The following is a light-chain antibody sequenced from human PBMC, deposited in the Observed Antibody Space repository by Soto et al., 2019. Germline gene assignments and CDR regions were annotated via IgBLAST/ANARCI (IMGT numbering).Light chain of an antibody. CDR3: QQYNSYST. CDR2: DAS. Sequence: DIVMTQSPDSLAVSLGERATINCKSSQRVLYSSNNKNYLAWYQQKPGKAPKLLIYDASSLESGVPSRFSGSGSGTEFTLTISSLQPDDFATYYCQQYNSYSTFGQGTRLEIK. J-gene: IGKJ5*01. V-gene: IGKV4-1*01. CDR1: QRVLYSSNNKNY.